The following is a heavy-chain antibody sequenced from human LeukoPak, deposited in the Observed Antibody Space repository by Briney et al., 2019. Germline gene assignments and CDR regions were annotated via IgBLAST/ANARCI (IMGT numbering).Heavy chain of an antibody. J-gene: IGHJ6*03. CDR3: AKVGYSRYYYYMDV. CDR2: IRYDGSNK. Sequence: PGGSLRLSCAASGFTFSSYGMHWVRQAPGKGLEWVAFIRYDGSNKYYADSVKGRFTISRDNSKNTLYLQMNSLRAEDTAVYYCAKVGYSRYYYYMDVWGKGTTVTLS. CDR1: GFTFSSYG. D-gene: IGHD4-11*01. V-gene: IGHV3-30*02.